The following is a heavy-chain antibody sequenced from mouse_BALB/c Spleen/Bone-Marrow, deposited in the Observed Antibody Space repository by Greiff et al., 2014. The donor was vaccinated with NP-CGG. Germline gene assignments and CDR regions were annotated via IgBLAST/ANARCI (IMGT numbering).Heavy chain of an antibody. CDR3: GRNYYGSSHYFDY. CDR2: ISSGGSYT. CDR1: GFTFSSYG. V-gene: IGHV5-6*01. J-gene: IGHJ2*01. D-gene: IGHD1-1*01. Sequence: EVQLQQSGGDLVKPGGSLKLSCVASGFTFSSYGMSWVRQTPDKRLEWVATISSGGSYTYYPDSVKGRFTISRDNAKNTLYLQMSSLKSEDTAMYYCGRNYYGSSHYFDYWGQGTTLTVSS.